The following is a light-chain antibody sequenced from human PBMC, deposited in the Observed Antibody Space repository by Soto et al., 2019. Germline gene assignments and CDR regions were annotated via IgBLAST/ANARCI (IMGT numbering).Light chain of an antibody. CDR2: AAS. CDR1: QSISSY. J-gene: IGKJ5*01. V-gene: IGKV1-39*01. CDR3: QQSYSTPIT. Sequence: DIQMTQSPSSLSASVGDRVTITCRASQSISSYLNWYRQKPGKAPKLLIYAASSLQSGVPSRFSGSGSGTDFTLTISSLQPEDFATYYCQQSYSTPITFGQGTLLEV.